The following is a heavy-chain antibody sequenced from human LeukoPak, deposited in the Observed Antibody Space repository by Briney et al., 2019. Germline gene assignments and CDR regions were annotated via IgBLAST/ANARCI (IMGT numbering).Heavy chain of an antibody. Sequence: PSETLSLTCAVYGGSFSGYYWSWIRQPPGKGLEWIGEINHSGSTNYNPSLKSRVTISVDTSKNQFSLKLSSVTAADTAVYYCARDLRYDRWYYYMDVWGKGTTVTISS. CDR3: ARDLRYDRWYYYMDV. V-gene: IGHV4-34*01. D-gene: IGHD3-10*02. CDR2: INHSGST. J-gene: IGHJ6*03. CDR1: GGSFSGYY.